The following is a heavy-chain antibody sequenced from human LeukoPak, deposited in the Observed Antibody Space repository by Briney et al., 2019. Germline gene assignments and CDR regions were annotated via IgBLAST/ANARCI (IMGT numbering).Heavy chain of an antibody. D-gene: IGHD5-12*01. V-gene: IGHV4-39*01. CDR1: GGSISSRNYY. CDR3: ARRRIVATIDY. J-gene: IGHJ4*02. Sequence: SETLSLTCTVSGGSISSRNYYWGWIRQPPGKGLEWIGSIYYSGSTYYNPSLKSRLTISVDTSKNQFSLKLSSVTAADTAVYYCARRRIVATIDYWGQGTLVTVSS. CDR2: IYYSGST.